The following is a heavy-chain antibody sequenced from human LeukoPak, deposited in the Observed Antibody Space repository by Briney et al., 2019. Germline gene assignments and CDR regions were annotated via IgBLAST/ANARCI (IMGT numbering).Heavy chain of an antibody. J-gene: IGHJ4*02. V-gene: IGHV1-69*05. Sequence: SVKVSCKASGGTFSSYAISWVRQAPGQGLEWMGGIVPIFGTANYAQKFQGRVTITTDESTSTAYMELSSLRSEDTAVYYCARDGRYSSGQRGGYWGQGTLVTVSS. CDR2: IVPIFGTA. CDR1: GGTFSSYA. D-gene: IGHD6-19*01. CDR3: ARDGRYSSGQRGGY.